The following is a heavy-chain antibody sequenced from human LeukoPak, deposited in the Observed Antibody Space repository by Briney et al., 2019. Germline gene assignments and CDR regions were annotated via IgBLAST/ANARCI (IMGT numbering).Heavy chain of an antibody. CDR3: ATGSAR. D-gene: IGHD6-25*01. Sequence: GGSLRLSCAASGFTFSSYAMHWVRQAPGKGLEWVAVISYDGSNKYYADSVKGRFTISRDNSKNTLYLQMNNLRAEDTAVYYCATGSARWGQGTLVTVSS. CDR1: GFTFSSYA. J-gene: IGHJ4*02. CDR2: ISYDGSNK. V-gene: IGHV3-30-3*01.